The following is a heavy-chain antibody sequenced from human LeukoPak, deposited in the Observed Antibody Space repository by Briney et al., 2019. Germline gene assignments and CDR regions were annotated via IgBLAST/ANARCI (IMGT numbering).Heavy chain of an antibody. D-gene: IGHD1-26*01. J-gene: IGHJ3*02. Sequence: SETLSLTCTVSGYSISSGYYWGWIRQPPGKGLEWIGSIYHSGSTYYNPSLKSRVTISVDTPKNQFSLKLSSVTAADTAVYYCARDWYKGSYYVEHAFDIWGQGTMVTVSS. CDR2: IYHSGST. CDR3: ARDWYKGSYYVEHAFDI. V-gene: IGHV4-38-2*02. CDR1: GYSISSGYY.